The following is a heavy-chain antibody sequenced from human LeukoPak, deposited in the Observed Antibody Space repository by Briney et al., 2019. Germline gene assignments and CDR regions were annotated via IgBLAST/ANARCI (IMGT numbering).Heavy chain of an antibody. CDR1: GFSFSSYA. J-gene: IGHJ3*02. V-gene: IGHV3-23*01. CDR2: MSSSDDGR. D-gene: IGHD3-22*01. CDR3: AKDSPLPMIPDAFDI. Sequence: PGGSLRLSCATSGFSFSSYAMSWVRQAPGKGREWVSAMSSSDDGRYYAASVRGRFTISRDNSKNTLYLQMNSLRAEDTAVYYCAKDSPLPMIPDAFDIWGQGTMVTVSS.